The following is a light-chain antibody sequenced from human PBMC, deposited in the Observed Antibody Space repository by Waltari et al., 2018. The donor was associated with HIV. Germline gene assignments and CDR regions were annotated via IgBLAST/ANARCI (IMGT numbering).Light chain of an antibody. CDR3: QQYKNWPLT. Sequence: EIVMTQSPGPLSVSPGEGASLSCRASQSVSTSLAWYPQKPGQTPTLIVYDASTRATGVPDRFSGGGSGTDFTLTISSLQSEDFAVYYCQQYKNWPLTFGGGTKVETK. CDR1: QSVSTS. J-gene: IGKJ4*01. V-gene: IGKV3D-15*01. CDR2: DAS.